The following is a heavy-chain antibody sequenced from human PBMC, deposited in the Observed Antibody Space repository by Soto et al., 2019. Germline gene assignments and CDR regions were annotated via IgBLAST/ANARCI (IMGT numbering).Heavy chain of an antibody. CDR1: GYTFTSYG. J-gene: IGHJ4*02. CDR2: ISAYNGNT. Sequence: QVQLVQSGAEVKKPGASVKVSCKASGYTFTSYGISWVRQAPGQGLEWLGWISAYNGNTNYAQKLQGRVTMTTDTSTSTAYMELRSLRSDDTAVYYCARGTGMGGVGATGELFDYWGQGTLVTVSS. CDR3: ARGTGMGGVGATGELFDY. D-gene: IGHD1-26*01. V-gene: IGHV1-18*01.